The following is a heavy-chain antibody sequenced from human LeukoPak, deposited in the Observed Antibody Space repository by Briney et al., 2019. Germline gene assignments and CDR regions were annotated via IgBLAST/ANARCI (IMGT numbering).Heavy chain of an antibody. CDR3: ARQDVATSGNYFDY. D-gene: IGHD6-13*01. V-gene: IGHV4-39*01. J-gene: IGHJ4*02. CDR1: GVSTSSSTHY. Sequence: SETLSLTCTVSGVSTSSSTHYWAWIRQPPGKGWEWIGGIYYIGNTYYNPSLKSRVTISVDTSQNQFSLKLSSVTAADTAVYYCARQDVATSGNYFDYWGQGTLVTVSS. CDR2: IYYIGNT.